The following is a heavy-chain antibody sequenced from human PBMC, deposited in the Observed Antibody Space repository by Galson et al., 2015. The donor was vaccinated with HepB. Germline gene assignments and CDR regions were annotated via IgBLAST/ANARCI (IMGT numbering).Heavy chain of an antibody. J-gene: IGHJ4*02. CDR2: IKQDGSEK. D-gene: IGHD6-13*01. CDR1: GFTFSSYW. Sequence: SLRLSCAASGFTFSSYWMSWVRQAPGKGLEWVANIKQDGSEKYYVDSVKGRFTISRDNAKNSLYLQMNSLRAEDTAVYYCARTAPYSSSWFDYWGQGTLVTVSS. CDR3: ARTAPYSSSWFDY. V-gene: IGHV3-7*03.